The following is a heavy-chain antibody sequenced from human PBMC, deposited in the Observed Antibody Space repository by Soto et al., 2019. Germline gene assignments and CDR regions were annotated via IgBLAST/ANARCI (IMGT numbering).Heavy chain of an antibody. J-gene: IGHJ5*02. CDR3: AKRPRITMVPTP. V-gene: IGHV3-23*01. CDR1: GFTFSSYA. CDR2: ISGSGGST. D-gene: IGHD3-10*01. Sequence: PGGSLRLSCAASGFTFSSYAMSWVRQAPGKGLEWVSAISGSGGSTYYADSVKVRFTISRYNSKNTLYLQMNSLRAEDTAVYYCAKRPRITMVPTPWGQGTLVTVSS.